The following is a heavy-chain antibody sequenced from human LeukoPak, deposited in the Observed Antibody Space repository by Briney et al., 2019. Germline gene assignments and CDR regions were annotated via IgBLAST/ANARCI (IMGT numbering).Heavy chain of an antibody. CDR3: ARGGGTETVRDFDH. CDR2: ISYGGSNR. J-gene: IGHJ4*02. Sequence: GGSLRLSCAASGFTFSSYGMHWVRQAPGKGLEWVAVISYGGSNRYYADSVKGRFTISRDNSKNTLHLQMNSLRGEDTAVYYCARGGGTETVRDFDHWGQGTLVTVSS. CDR1: GFTFSSYG. V-gene: IGHV3-30*19. D-gene: IGHD3-10*01.